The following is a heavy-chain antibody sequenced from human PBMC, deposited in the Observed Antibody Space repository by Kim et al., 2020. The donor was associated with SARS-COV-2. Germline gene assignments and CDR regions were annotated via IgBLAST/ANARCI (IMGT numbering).Heavy chain of an antibody. J-gene: IGHJ4*02. CDR2: ISGSGGST. CDR1: GFTFSIYA. D-gene: IGHD3-22*01. V-gene: IGHV3-23*01. Sequence: GGSLRLSCAASGFTFSIYAMSWVRQAPGKGLEWVSAISGSGGSTYYADSVKGRFTISRDNSKNTLYLQMNSLRDEDTAVYYCAKSDTMIVVVIFYYWGQGTLDTVFS. CDR3: AKSDTMIVVVIFYY.